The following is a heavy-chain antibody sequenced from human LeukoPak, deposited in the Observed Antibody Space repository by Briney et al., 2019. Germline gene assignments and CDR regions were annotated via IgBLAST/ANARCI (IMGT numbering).Heavy chain of an antibody. D-gene: IGHD3-10*01. CDR1: GGTFSSYA. V-gene: IGHV1-69*04. CDR3: ARDHAYGSGSYQID. CDR2: IIPILGIA. Sequence: SVKVSYKASGGTFSSYAISWVRLAPGQGLEWRGKIIPILGIANYAQKFQGRVTITADKSTSTTYMELSSLKSEDTAVYYCARDHAYGSGSYQIDGGQGTLVTVSS. J-gene: IGHJ4*02.